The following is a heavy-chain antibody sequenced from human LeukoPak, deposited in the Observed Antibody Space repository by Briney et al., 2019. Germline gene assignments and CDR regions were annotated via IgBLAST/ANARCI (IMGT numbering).Heavy chain of an antibody. J-gene: IGHJ4*02. V-gene: IGHV1-69*13. CDR1: GCTFSNYA. CDR2: IIPIYGTT. D-gene: IGHD3-3*01. Sequence: GASVKVSCKASGCTFSNYAINWVRQAPGQGLEWLGGIIPIYGTTNYGQTFQGRVTITADESTTTAYMELSSLRSEDTALYYCATPHKYYDVWRGYCPFDNWGQGTLVTVSS. CDR3: ATPHKYYDVWRGYCPFDN.